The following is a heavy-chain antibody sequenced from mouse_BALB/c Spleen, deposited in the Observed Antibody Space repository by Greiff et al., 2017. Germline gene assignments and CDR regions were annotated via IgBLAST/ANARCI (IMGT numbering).Heavy chain of an antibody. CDR2: INSNGGST. D-gene: IGHD2-14*01. V-gene: IGHV5-6-3*01. Sequence: EVQRVESGGGLVQPGGSLKLSCAASGFTFSSYGMSWVRQTPDKRLELVATINSNGGSTYYPDSVKGRFTISRDNAKNTLYLQMSSLKSEDTAMYYCAKYDVDYAMDYWGQGTSVTVSS. CDR3: AKYDVDYAMDY. J-gene: IGHJ4*01. CDR1: GFTFSSYG.